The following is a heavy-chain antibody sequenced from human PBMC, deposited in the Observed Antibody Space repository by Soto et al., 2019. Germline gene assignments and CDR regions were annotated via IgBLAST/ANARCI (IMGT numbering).Heavy chain of an antibody. Sequence: QVQLQQWGAGLLKPSETLSLTCAVYGGSFSGYYWSWIRQPPGKGLEWIGEINHSGSTNYSPSLMSRVTISVDTSKNQFSLMLNSVTAADTAVYYCASKSGYTYNWFDPWGQGTLVTVSS. J-gene: IGHJ5*02. CDR1: GGSFSGYY. CDR3: ASKSGYTYNWFDP. V-gene: IGHV4-34*01. CDR2: INHSGST. D-gene: IGHD3-3*01.